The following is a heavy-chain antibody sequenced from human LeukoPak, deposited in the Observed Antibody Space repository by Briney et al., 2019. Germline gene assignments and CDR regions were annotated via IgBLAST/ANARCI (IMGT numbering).Heavy chain of an antibody. Sequence: GGSLRLSCEAAGFSFRVYSMGWVRLAAGKRLEWLSGISAGADVIFYADPVKGRFTISRDNAQRSLALQMNSLRAEDTAVYYCARVLQNYDTGSGYYYYYYMDVWGKGTTVTVSS. CDR2: ISAGADVI. CDR1: GFSFRVYS. CDR3: ARVLQNYDTGSGYYYYYYMDV. V-gene: IGHV3-23*01. J-gene: IGHJ6*03. D-gene: IGHD3-22*01.